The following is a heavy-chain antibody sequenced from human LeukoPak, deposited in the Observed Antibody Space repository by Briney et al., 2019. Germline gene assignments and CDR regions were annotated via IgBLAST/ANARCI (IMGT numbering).Heavy chain of an antibody. D-gene: IGHD5-12*01. CDR3: ATHRGYDTYYFDY. CDR1: GYTFTSYD. CDR2: MNPNSGNT. Sequence: ASVKVSCKASGYTFTSYDINWVRQATGQGLEWMGWMNPNSGNTGYAQKFQGRVTMTRNTSISTAYMELSGLRSEDTAVYYCATHRGYDTYYFDYWGQGTLVTVSS. V-gene: IGHV1-8*01. J-gene: IGHJ4*02.